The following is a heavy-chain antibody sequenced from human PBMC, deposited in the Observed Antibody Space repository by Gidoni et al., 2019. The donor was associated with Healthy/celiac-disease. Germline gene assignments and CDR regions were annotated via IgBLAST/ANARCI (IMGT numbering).Heavy chain of an antibody. CDR1: GGPFSSYA. V-gene: IGHV1-69*04. J-gene: IGHJ4*02. CDR3: ARDSNSGRTAGY. CDR2: IIPILGIA. Sequence: QVQLVQSGAEVKKPGSSVKVSCKASGGPFSSYAISWVRQAPGQGLEWMGRIIPILGIANYAQKFQGRVTITADKSTSTAYMELSSLRSEDTAVYYCARDSNSGRTAGYWGQGTLVTVSS. D-gene: IGHD1-26*01.